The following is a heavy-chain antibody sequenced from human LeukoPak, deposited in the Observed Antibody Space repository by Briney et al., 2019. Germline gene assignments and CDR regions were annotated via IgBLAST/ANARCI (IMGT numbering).Heavy chain of an antibody. J-gene: IGHJ4*02. D-gene: IGHD5-24*01. CDR3: ARETRVRWTDY. Sequence: PGGSLRLSCAASGFTFSNSALSWVRQAPGKGLEWVSDISGSGGSTYYADSVKGRFTISRDNSKNTLYLQMNSLRAEDTAVYYCARETRVRWTDYWGQGILVTVSS. CDR1: GFTFSNSA. V-gene: IGHV3-23*01. CDR2: ISGSGGST.